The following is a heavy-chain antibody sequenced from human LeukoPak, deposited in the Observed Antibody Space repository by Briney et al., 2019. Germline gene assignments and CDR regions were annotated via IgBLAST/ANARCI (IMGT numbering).Heavy chain of an antibody. CDR1: GYSFTSYW. D-gene: IGHD3-10*01. CDR3: ARQYGSGIEPRKAFDI. Sequence: GESLKISCKGSGYSFTSYWIGWVRQMPGKGLEWMGIIYPGDSDTRYSPSFQGQVTISADKSISTAYLQWSSLKASDTAMYYCARQYGSGIEPRKAFDIWGQGTMVTVSS. J-gene: IGHJ3*02. V-gene: IGHV5-51*01. CDR2: IYPGDSDT.